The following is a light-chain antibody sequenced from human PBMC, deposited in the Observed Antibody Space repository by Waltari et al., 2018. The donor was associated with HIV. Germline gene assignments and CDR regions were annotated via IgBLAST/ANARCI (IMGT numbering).Light chain of an antibody. CDR1: SSNIGNNY. J-gene: IGLJ2*01. Sequence: QSVLTQPPSVSAAPGQKVTISCSGTSSNIGNNYVPWYQPFPGAAPKLLLYDNNKRPSEILDRFSGSKSDTAATLGITGLQTGDEADYYCQTWDSSLRAVVFGSGTKLTVL. V-gene: IGLV1-51*01. CDR3: QTWDSSLRAVV. CDR2: DNN.